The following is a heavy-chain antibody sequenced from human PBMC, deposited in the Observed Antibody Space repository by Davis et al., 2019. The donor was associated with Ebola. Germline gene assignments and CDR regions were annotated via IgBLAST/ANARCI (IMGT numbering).Heavy chain of an antibody. J-gene: IGHJ6*02. CDR2: LSASGGSI. CDR1: GFPFNSYA. V-gene: IGHV3-23*01. Sequence: GESLKISCAASGFPFNSYAMSWVRQAPGKGLEWVSSLSASGGSIYYADSVKGRFTISRDNSKNTLYLQMSSLRVADTAIYYCEKDQVYSGSSSGHAYNYGMDVWGQGTTVTVSS. D-gene: IGHD1-26*01. CDR3: EKDQVYSGSSSGHAYNYGMDV.